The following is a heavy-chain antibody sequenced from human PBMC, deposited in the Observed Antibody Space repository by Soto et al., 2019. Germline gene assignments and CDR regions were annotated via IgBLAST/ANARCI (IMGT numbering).Heavy chain of an antibody. CDR3: ARDRSGSYYYYGMDV. V-gene: IGHV1-2*04. Sequence: ASVKVSCKASGYTFTGYYMHWVRQAPGQGLEWMGWINPNSGGTNYAQKFQGWVTMTRDTSISTAYMELSRLRSDDTAVYYCARDRSGSYYYYGMDVWGQGTTVTV. J-gene: IGHJ6*02. D-gene: IGHD1-26*01. CDR1: GYTFTGYY. CDR2: INPNSGGT.